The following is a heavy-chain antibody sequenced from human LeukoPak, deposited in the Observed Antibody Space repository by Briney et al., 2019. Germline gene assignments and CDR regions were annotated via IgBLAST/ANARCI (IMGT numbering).Heavy chain of an antibody. D-gene: IGHD3-22*01. CDR3: ARQGVDYYDTSGYWVFDY. V-gene: IGHV3-48*01. Sequence: AGGSLRLSCAASGFTFSSYSMNWVRQAPGKGLEWVSYISRSSSKIYYADSVKGRFTTSRDNEKNSLYLEMNSLRAEDRAVYYCARQGVDYYDTSGYWVFDYWGQGALVTVSS. CDR1: GFTFSSYS. CDR2: ISRSSSKI. J-gene: IGHJ4*02.